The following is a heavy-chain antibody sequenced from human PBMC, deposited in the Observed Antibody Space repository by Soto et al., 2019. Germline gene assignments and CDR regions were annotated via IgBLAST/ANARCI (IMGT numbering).Heavy chain of an antibody. D-gene: IGHD2-15*01. CDR2: IKQDGSEK. J-gene: IGHJ3*02. V-gene: IGHV3-7*01. CDR3: AREGGCSGGSCYSVSDAFDI. Sequence: PGGSLRLSCAASGFTFSNYWMSWVRQAPGKGLEWVDNIKQDGSEKYYVDSVKGRFTISRDNAKNSLSLQMNSLRAEDTAVYYCAREGGCSGGSCYSVSDAFDIWGQGTLVTVSS. CDR1: GFTFSNYW.